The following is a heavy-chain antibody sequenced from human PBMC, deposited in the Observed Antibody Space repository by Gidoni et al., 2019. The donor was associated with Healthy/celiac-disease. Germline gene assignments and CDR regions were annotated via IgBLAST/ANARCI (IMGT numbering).Heavy chain of an antibody. Sequence: QVQLVQSGAEVKKPGSSVKVSCKASGGTFSSYAISWVRQAPGQGLEWMGGIIPIFGTANYAQKFQGRVTITADESTSTAYMELSSLRSEDTAVYYCARAQRLRRDGSPWPMDVWGQGTTVTVSS. CDR2: IIPIFGTA. CDR1: GGTFSSYA. J-gene: IGHJ6*02. D-gene: IGHD3-10*01. V-gene: IGHV1-69*01. CDR3: ARAQRLRRDGSPWPMDV.